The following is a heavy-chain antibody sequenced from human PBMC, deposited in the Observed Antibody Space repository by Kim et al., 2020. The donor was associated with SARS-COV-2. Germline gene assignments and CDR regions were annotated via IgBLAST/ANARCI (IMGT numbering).Heavy chain of an antibody. Sequence: SVKVSCKASGGTFSSYAISWVRQAPGQGLEWMGGIIPIFGTANYAQKFQGRVTITADESTSTAYMELSSLRSEDTAVYYCARDVLGDSSSTNWFDPWGQGTLVTVSS. CDR2: IIPIFGTA. V-gene: IGHV1-69*13. CDR1: GGTFSSYA. D-gene: IGHD6-13*01. CDR3: ARDVLGDSSSTNWFDP. J-gene: IGHJ5*02.